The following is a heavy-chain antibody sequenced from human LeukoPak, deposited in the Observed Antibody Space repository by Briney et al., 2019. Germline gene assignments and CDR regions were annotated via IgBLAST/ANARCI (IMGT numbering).Heavy chain of an antibody. J-gene: IGHJ5*02. V-gene: IGHV3-30*18. D-gene: IGHD4-17*01. CDR1: GFTFSSYG. Sequence: SGGSLRLSCAASGFTFSSYGMHWVRQAPGKGLEWVAVISYDGSNKYYADSVKGRFTISRDNSKNTLYLQMNSLRAEDTAVYYCAKDYGDYGNWFDPWGQGTLVTVSS. CDR3: AKDYGDYGNWFDP. CDR2: ISYDGSNK.